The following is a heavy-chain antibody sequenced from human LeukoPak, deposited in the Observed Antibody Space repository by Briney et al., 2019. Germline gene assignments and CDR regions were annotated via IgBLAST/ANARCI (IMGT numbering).Heavy chain of an antibody. J-gene: IGHJ3*02. V-gene: IGHV4-34*01. CDR1: GGSFSGYY. CDR3: ARGANSVKAFDI. CDR2: INHSGST. D-gene: IGHD4-23*01. Sequence: SETLSLTCAVYGGSFSGYYWSWIRQPPGKGLEWIGEINHSGSTNYNPSLKSRVTMSVDTSKNQFSLKLSSVTAADTAVYYCARGANSVKAFDIWGQGTMVTVSS.